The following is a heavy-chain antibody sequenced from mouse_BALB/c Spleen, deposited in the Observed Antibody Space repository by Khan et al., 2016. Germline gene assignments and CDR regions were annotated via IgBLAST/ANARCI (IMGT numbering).Heavy chain of an antibody. D-gene: IGHD1-1*02. Sequence: QIQLVQSGPELKKPGETVKISCKASGYPFTNYGMNWVKQAPGKGLKWMGWINTNTGEPTYAEEFKGRFAFSLETSASTAYLQINNLKNEDTATYCCARDFGTSWFTYWGQGTLVTVSA. CDR3: ARDFGTSWFTY. V-gene: IGHV9-3*02. J-gene: IGHJ3*01. CDR1: GYPFTNYG. CDR2: INTNTGEP.